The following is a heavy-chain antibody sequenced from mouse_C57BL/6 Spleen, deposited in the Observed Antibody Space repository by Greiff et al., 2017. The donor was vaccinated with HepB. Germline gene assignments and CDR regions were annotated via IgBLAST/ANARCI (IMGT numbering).Heavy chain of an antibody. J-gene: IGHJ4*01. Sequence: VQLQESGAELVRPGSSVKLSCKASGYTFTSYWMDWVKQRPGQGLEWIGNIYPSDSETHYNQKFKDKATLTVDKSSSTAYMQLSSLTSEDSAVYYCARRGYGYDDAMDYWGQGTSVTVSS. V-gene: IGHV1-61*01. D-gene: IGHD2-2*01. CDR2: IYPSDSET. CDR1: GYTFTSYW. CDR3: ARRGYGYDDAMDY.